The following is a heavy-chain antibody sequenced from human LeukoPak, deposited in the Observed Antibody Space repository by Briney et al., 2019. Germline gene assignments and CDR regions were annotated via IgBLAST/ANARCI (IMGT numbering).Heavy chain of an antibody. CDR1: GFTFTSYW. J-gene: IGHJ4*02. D-gene: IGHD1-26*01. CDR3: TAERGSYYVF. CDR2: IKSKINGGTT. V-gene: IGHV3-15*01. Sequence: PGGSLRLSCAASGFTFTSYWMHWVRQVPGKGLEWVGRIKSKINGGTTDYAAPVKGRFTISRDDSKNTVYLQMNSLKIEDTAVYYCTAERGSYYVFWGQGTLVTVSS.